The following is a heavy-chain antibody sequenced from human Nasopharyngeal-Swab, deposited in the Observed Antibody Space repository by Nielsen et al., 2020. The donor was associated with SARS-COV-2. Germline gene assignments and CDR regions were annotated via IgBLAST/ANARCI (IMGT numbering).Heavy chain of an antibody. CDR2: ISGSGGST. CDR3: AKYSGWFTPYYYGMDV. Sequence: WGSLRLSCAASGFTFSSYAMSWVRQAPGKGLEWVSAISGSGGSTYYADSVKGRFTISRDNSKNTLYLQMNSLRAEDTAVYYCAKYSGWFTPYYYGMDVWGQGTTVTVSS. V-gene: IGHV3-23*01. CDR1: GFTFSSYA. D-gene: IGHD6-19*01. J-gene: IGHJ6*02.